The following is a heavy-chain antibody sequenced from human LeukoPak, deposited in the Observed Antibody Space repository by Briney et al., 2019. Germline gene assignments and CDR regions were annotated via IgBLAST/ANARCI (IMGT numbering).Heavy chain of an antibody. CDR1: GGSISSGGYY. Sequence: PSQTLSLTCTVSGGSISSGGYYWSWIRQHPGKGLEWIGYIYYSGSTYYNPSLKSRVTISVDTSKNQFSLKLSSVTAADTAVYYCARLPSACSGGSCYSHHYFDYWGQGTLVTVSS. V-gene: IGHV4-31*03. CDR2: IYYSGST. CDR3: ARLPSACSGGSCYSHHYFDY. D-gene: IGHD2-15*01. J-gene: IGHJ4*02.